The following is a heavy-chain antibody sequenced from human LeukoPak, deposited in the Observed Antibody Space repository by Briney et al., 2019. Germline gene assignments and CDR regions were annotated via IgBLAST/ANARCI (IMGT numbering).Heavy chain of an antibody. CDR2: IYYSGST. V-gene: IGHV4-59*12. D-gene: IGHD3-16*01. J-gene: IGHJ3*02. Sequence: PSETLSLTCTVSGGSISSYYWSWIRQPPGKGLEWIGYIYYSGSTNYNPSLKSRVTMSVDTSKNQFSLKLSSVTAADTAVYYCARDSSFGGGGLVAFDIWGQGTMVTVSS. CDR1: GGSISSYY. CDR3: ARDSSFGGGGLVAFDI.